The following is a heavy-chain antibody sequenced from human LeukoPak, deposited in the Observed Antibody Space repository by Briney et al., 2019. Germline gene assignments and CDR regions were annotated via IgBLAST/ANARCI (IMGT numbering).Heavy chain of an antibody. CDR2: INTNTGNP. CDR1: GYTFTSYA. D-gene: IGHD2-15*01. CDR3: ASSSKTLGSGWFDP. J-gene: IGHJ5*02. V-gene: IGHV7-4-1*02. Sequence: ASVKVSCKASGYTFTSYAMNWVRQAPGQGLEWMGWINTNTGNPTYAQGFTGRFVFSLDTSVSTAYLQISSLKAEDTAVYYCASSSKTLGSGWFDPWGQGTLVTVSS.